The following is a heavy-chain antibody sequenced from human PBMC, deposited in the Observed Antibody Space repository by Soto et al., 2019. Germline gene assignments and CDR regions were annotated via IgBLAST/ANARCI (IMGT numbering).Heavy chain of an antibody. Sequence: SETLSLTCTVSGGSISSGDYYWSWIRQPPGKGLEWIGYIYYSGSTYYNPSLKSRVTISVDTSKNQFSLKLSSVTAADTAVYYCARDRGIAADRRRPNYYGMDVWGQGTTVTVSS. CDR2: IYYSGST. J-gene: IGHJ6*02. CDR1: GGSISSGDYY. V-gene: IGHV4-30-4*01. CDR3: ARDRGIAADRRRPNYYGMDV. D-gene: IGHD6-13*01.